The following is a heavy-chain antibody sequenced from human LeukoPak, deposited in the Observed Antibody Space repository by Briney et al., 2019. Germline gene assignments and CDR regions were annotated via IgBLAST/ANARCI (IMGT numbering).Heavy chain of an antibody. CDR3: AREFVVVTACPWFDP. D-gene: IGHD2-21*02. CDR2: IYTSGST. Sequence: SETLSLTCTVSGGSISSGSCYWSWIRQPAGKGLEWIGRIYTSGSTNYNPSLKSRVTISVDTSKNQFSLKLSSVTAADTAVYYCAREFVVVTACPWFDPWGQGTLVTVSS. V-gene: IGHV4-61*02. CDR1: GGSISSGSCY. J-gene: IGHJ5*02.